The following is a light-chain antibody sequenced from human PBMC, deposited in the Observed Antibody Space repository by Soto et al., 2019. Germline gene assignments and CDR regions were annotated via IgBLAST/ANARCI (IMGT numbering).Light chain of an antibody. V-gene: IGKV3-11*01. CDR2: DAS. CDR1: QSVSGY. Sequence: EIVLTQSPDTLSLSPGERATLSCRASQSVSGYLGWYQQKPGQAPRLLIYDASNRAYGVPARFRGSGSGTNFTLTIASLEPEDCAVEDCQQRSNWPDLTFGGGTRV. J-gene: IGKJ4*01. CDR3: QQRSNWPDLT.